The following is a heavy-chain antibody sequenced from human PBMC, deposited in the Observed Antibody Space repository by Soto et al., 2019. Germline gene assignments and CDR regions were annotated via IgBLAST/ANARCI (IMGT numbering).Heavy chain of an antibody. D-gene: IGHD6-13*01. CDR1: GYTFTSYD. V-gene: IGHV1-8*01. J-gene: IGHJ5*02. Sequence: QVQLVQSGAEVKKPGASVKVSCKASGYTFTSYDINWVRQATGQGLEWMGWMNPNSGNTGYAQKFQGRVTMTRNTSISTAYMELSSLRSEDTAVYYCARSVVSSSCIWFDPWGQGNLVTVSS. CDR3: ARSVVSSSCIWFDP. CDR2: MNPNSGNT.